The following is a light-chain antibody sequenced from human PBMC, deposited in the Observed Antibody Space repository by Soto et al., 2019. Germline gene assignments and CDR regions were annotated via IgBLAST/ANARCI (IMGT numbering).Light chain of an antibody. CDR3: SSYTTRSTLV. J-gene: IGLJ2*01. CDR1: SSDVGAYDF. Sequence: QSALTQPASVSGSPGQSITISCTGTSSDVGAYDFVSWYQHSPGKAPKLVTFDVTHRPPGISDRFSGSKSANTASLTISGLQAADEALYYCSSYTTRSTLVFGGGTQLPVL. CDR2: DVT. V-gene: IGLV2-14*01.